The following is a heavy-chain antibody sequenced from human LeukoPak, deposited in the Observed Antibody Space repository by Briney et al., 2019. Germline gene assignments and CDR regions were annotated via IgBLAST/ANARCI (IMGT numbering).Heavy chain of an antibody. CDR2: INAGNGNT. Sequence: PSVNVSCTASGYTFTSYAMHWVRQAPGQRHEWMGWINAGNGNTKYSQKFQGRVTITRDTSASTAYMELSSLRSEDTAVYYCARSYYGSGSYSHADYWGQGTLVTVSS. V-gene: IGHV1-3*01. J-gene: IGHJ4*02. CDR1: GYTFTSYA. D-gene: IGHD3-10*01. CDR3: ARSYYGSGSYSHADY.